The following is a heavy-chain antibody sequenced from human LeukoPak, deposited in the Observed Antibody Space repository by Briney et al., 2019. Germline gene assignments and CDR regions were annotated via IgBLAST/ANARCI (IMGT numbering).Heavy chain of an antibody. J-gene: IGHJ3*02. CDR2: ISAYNGNT. Sequence: ASVKVSCKASGYTFTSYGISWVRQAPGQGLEWMGWISAYNGNTNYAQKLQGRVTMTTGTSTSTAYMELRSLRSEDTAVYYCARGGGLPGDAFDIWGQGTMVTVSS. D-gene: IGHD5-18*01. CDR3: ARGGGLPGDAFDI. V-gene: IGHV1-18*01. CDR1: GYTFTSYG.